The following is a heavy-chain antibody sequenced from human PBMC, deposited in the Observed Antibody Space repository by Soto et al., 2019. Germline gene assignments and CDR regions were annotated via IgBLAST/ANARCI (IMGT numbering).Heavy chain of an antibody. J-gene: IGHJ4*02. CDR1: GGSITNSY. CDR2: ISDRGSA. V-gene: IGHV4-59*12. CDR3: ARDSRSGYYLEY. Sequence: PSETLSLTCTVSGGSITNSYWSWIRQPPGKGLEWIGYISDRGSANYNPSLESRVTISREMSRNQFSLRLSSVTAADTAVYYCARDSRSGYYLEYWGQGTLVTVSS. D-gene: IGHD3-22*01.